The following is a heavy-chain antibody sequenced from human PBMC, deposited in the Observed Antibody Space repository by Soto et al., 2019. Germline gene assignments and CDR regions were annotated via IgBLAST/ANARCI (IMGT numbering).Heavy chain of an antibody. J-gene: IGHJ4*02. CDR3: ASSNSWQYYFDH. CDR1: GDSISSSTYY. V-gene: IGHV4-39*01. D-gene: IGHD6-13*01. Sequence: QLQGLGPGLVKPSETLSLTCTISGDSISSSTYYWAWLRPPPGKGLEWNGSIYYSGSSYYNPSLNSRVTMSADTSKDQFSLSLSSVTAADTALYFCASSNSWQYYFDHCDQGTLVTVSS. CDR2: IYYSGSS.